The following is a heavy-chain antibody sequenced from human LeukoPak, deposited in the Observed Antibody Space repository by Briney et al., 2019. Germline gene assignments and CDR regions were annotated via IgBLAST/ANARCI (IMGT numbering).Heavy chain of an antibody. Sequence: GGSLRLSCAASAFTFSSYSMNWVRQAPGKGLEWVSSISSSSRYIYYADSLKGRFTISRDNAKNSLYLQMNSLRAEDTAVYYCARSIAAAGPFDYWGQGTLVTVSS. V-gene: IGHV3-21*01. D-gene: IGHD6-25*01. CDR1: AFTFSSYS. CDR3: ARSIAAAGPFDY. CDR2: ISSSSRYI. J-gene: IGHJ4*02.